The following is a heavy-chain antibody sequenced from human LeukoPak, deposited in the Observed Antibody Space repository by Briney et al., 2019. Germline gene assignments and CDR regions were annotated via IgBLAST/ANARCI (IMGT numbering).Heavy chain of an antibody. J-gene: IGHJ3*02. D-gene: IGHD2-2*01. CDR3: AKDSLHIVVVPAAQPHGAFDI. CDR1: GFTFSSYG. V-gene: IGHV3-30*02. Sequence: GGSLRLSCAASGFTFSSYGMHWVRQAPGKGLEWVAFIRYDGSNKYYADSVKGRFTISRDNSKNTLYLQMNSLRAEDTAVYYCAKDSLHIVVVPAAQPHGAFDIWGQGTMVTVSS. CDR2: IRYDGSNK.